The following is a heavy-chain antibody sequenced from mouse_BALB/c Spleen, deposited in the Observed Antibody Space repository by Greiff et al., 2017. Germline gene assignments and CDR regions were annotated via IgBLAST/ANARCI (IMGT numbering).Heavy chain of an antibody. V-gene: IGHV1-9*01. CDR1: GYTFSSYW. Sequence: VQLQQSGAELMKPGASVKISCKATGYTFSSYWIEWVKQRPGHGLEWIGEILPGSGITNYNEKFKGKATFTADTSSNTAYMQLSSLTSEDSAVYYCARRAGYAMDYWGQGTSVTVSS. J-gene: IGHJ4*01. CDR3: ARRAGYAMDY. D-gene: IGHD3-3*01. CDR2: ILPGSGIT.